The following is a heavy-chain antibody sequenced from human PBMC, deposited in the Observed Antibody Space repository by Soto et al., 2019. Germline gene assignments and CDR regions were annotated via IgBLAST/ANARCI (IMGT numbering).Heavy chain of an antibody. CDR3: AKDYYYYDSSGYSYVFDY. V-gene: IGHV3-23*01. CDR2: ISGSGGST. Sequence: PGGSLRLSCAASGFTFSDYAMSWVRHAPGKGLEWVSGISGSGGSTYYADSVKGRFTISRDNPKNTLYLQVNSLGADDTAVYYCAKDYYYYDSSGYSYVFDYWGQGTRVTVSS. J-gene: IGHJ4*02. D-gene: IGHD3-22*01. CDR1: GFTFSDYA.